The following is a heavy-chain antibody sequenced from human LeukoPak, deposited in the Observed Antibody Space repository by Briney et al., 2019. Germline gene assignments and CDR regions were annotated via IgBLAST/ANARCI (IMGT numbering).Heavy chain of an antibody. V-gene: IGHV4-39*07. CDR2: IYYSGIT. D-gene: IGHD3-22*01. Sequence: SETLSLTCSVSGGSISSRGYYWGWIRQPPGKGLEWIGSIYYSGITYYNPSLKSRVTISVDTSKNQFSLKLSSVTAADTAVYYCARGPYSYSYYYDSSGSTAGGFDYWGQGTLVTVSS. CDR3: ARGPYSYSYYYDSSGSTAGGFDY. J-gene: IGHJ4*02. CDR1: GGSISSRGYY.